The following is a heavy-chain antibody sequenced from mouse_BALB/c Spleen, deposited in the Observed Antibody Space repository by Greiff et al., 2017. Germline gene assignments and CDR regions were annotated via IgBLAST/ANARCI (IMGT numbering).Heavy chain of an antibody. CDR3: ARDKASYFDY. D-gene: IGHD3-2*02. CDR1: GFTFTDYY. CDR2: IRNKANGYTT. V-gene: IGHV7-3*02. Sequence: EVKLVESGGGLLQPGGSLRLSCATSGFTFTDYYMSWVRQPPGKALEWLGFIRNKANGYTTEYSASVKGRFTISRDNSQSILYLQMNTLRAEDSATYYCARDKASYFDYWGQGTTLTVSS. J-gene: IGHJ2*01.